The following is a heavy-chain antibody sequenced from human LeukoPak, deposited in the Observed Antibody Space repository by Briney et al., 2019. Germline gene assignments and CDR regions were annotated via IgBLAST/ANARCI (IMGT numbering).Heavy chain of an antibody. D-gene: IGHD4-17*01. Sequence: SETLSLTCSVSGASISNYYWSWLRQPPGKGLEWIGYMHYTGGTNYNPSLKSRVTTSLDTSKNQFSLKLSSVTAADTAVYYCARGTVTTYYFDYWGQEALVTVSS. CDR3: ARGTVTTYYFDY. J-gene: IGHJ4*02. CDR1: GASISNYY. V-gene: IGHV4-59*01. CDR2: MHYTGGT.